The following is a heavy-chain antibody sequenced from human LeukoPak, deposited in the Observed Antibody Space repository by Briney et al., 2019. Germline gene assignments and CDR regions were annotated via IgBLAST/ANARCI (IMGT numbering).Heavy chain of an antibody. V-gene: IGHV4-39*01. CDR2: IYYTGIT. CDR1: GASISGNSFY. Sequence: KPSETRSLTCTVSGASISGNSFYWGWVRQPPGKGLEWIGNIYYTGITYYNPSLKSRVTISVDTSKNQFSLRLNSVTAADTAIYYCASPGITTFDYWGQGTLVTVSS. D-gene: IGHD3-22*01. CDR3: ASPGITTFDY. J-gene: IGHJ4*02.